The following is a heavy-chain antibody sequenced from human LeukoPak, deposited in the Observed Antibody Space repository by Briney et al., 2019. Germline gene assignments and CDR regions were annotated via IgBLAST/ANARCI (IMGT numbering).Heavy chain of an antibody. CDR3: ASQSGYSGYDPGDGWFDP. Sequence: ASVKVSCKASGYTFTSYYMHWVRQAPRQGLEWMGIINPSGGSTSYAQKFQGRVTMTRDTSTSTVYMELSSLRSEDTAVYYCASQSGYSGYDPGDGWFDPWGQGTLVTVSS. D-gene: IGHD5-12*01. CDR2: INPSGGST. CDR1: GYTFTSYY. V-gene: IGHV1-46*01. J-gene: IGHJ5*02.